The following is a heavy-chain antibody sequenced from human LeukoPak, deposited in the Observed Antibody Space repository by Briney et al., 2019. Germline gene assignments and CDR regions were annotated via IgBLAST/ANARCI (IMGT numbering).Heavy chain of an antibody. CDR2: ISGSGGNT. CDR3: AKSDPWYFDL. V-gene: IGHV3-23*01. Sequence: GGSLRLSCAASGFTFSSYAMSWVRQAPGKGLEWVSAISGSGGNTYCADSVKGRFTIYRDNSKNTLYLQMNSLRAEDTAVYYCAKSDPWYFDLWGRGTLVTVSS. J-gene: IGHJ2*01. CDR1: GFTFSSYA.